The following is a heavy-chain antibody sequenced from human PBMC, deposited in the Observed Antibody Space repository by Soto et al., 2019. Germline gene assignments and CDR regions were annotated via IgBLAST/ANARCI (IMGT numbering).Heavy chain of an antibody. J-gene: IGHJ4*01. D-gene: IGHD3-3*01. V-gene: IGHV1-58*01. CDR2: IVVGSGNT. Sequence: SVKVSCKASGFTFITSTVQWVRQARGQPLEWLGWIVVGSGNTIYAQNFQERVTLTRDESTSTAYMELSSLRFEDAGVYSCAARHYHHTSGYSSDYWG. CDR1: GFTFITST. CDR3: AARHYHHTSGYSSDY.